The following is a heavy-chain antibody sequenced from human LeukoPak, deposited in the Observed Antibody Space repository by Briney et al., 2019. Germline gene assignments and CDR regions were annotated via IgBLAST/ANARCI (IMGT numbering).Heavy chain of an antibody. CDR1: GTSIRSGSYY. Sequence: SETLSLTCTVTGTSIRSGSYYWNWIRQAAGKGLEWIGRIYTSGNTNYNPSLKGRVTMTVDTSKNQFSLNLSSVTAADTAVYYCARGRGSSWYYFDYWGQGTLVTVSS. CDR3: ARGRGSSWYYFDY. CDR2: IYTSGNT. J-gene: IGHJ4*02. D-gene: IGHD6-13*01. V-gene: IGHV4-61*02.